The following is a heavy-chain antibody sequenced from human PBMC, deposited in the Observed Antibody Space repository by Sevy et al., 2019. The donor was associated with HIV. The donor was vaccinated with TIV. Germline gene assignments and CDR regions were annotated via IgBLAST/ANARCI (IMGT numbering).Heavy chain of an antibody. CDR2: ITSNGRST. J-gene: IGHJ4*02. CDR1: GFTFGNFA. CDR3: ARWGYTYDSSGYYG. V-gene: IGHV3-64*02. Sequence: GGSLRLSCAASGFTFGNFAMHWVRQAPGKGLEYVSAITSNGRSTYYTDSVKGRFTISRDNSKNTLYLQMDSLRVEDMAVYYCARWGYTYDSSGYYGWGQGTRVTVSS. D-gene: IGHD3-22*01.